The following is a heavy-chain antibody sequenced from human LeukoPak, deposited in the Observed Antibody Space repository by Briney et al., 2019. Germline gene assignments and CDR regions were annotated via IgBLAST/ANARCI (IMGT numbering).Heavy chain of an antibody. V-gene: IGHV3-23*01. CDR1: GFTFSSYA. CDR2: ISGSGGST. J-gene: IGHJ2*01. CDR3: AKDRGTTVTMGNFDL. D-gene: IGHD4-17*01. Sequence: PGGSLRLSCAASGFTFSSYAMSWVRQAPGKGLEWVSAISGSGGSTYYADSVKGRFTISRDNSKNTLYLQMNRLRAEDTAVYYCAKDRGTTVTMGNFDLWGRGTLVTVSS.